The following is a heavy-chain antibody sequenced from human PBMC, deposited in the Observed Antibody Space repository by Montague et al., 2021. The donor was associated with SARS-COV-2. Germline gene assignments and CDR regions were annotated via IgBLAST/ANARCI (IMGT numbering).Heavy chain of an antibody. V-gene: IGHV3-23*01. J-gene: IGHJ4*02. D-gene: IGHD3-22*01. Sequence: SLRLSCAASGFTFSIYAMTWVRQAPGKGLEWVSAISGSGGSTYYADSVKGRFTISRDNSKDTVCLQMNTLRAEDTAVYYCAKLVYYDRAYWGQGTLVIVSP. CDR1: GFTFSIYA. CDR3: AKLVYYDRAY. CDR2: ISGSGGST.